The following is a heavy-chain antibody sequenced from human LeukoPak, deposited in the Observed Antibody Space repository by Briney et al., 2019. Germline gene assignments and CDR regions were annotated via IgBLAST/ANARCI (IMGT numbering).Heavy chain of an antibody. Sequence: ASVTVSCKASGYTFTSYGISWVRQAPGQGLEWMGWISAYNGNTNYAQKLQGRVTMTTGTSTSTAYMELRSLRSDDTAVYYCARDLPYCSGGSCYSSHSQFDYWGQGTLVTVSS. CDR1: GYTFTSYG. J-gene: IGHJ4*02. D-gene: IGHD2-15*01. CDR3: ARDLPYCSGGSCYSSHSQFDY. V-gene: IGHV1-18*01. CDR2: ISAYNGNT.